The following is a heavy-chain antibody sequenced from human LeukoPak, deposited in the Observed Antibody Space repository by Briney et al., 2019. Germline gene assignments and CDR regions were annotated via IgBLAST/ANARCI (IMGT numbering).Heavy chain of an antibody. CDR3: AKGPVGRDGSGKFLDY. CDR2: ISGSGGST. D-gene: IGHD3-10*01. V-gene: IGHV3-23*01. CDR1: GFTFSSYA. J-gene: IGHJ4*02. Sequence: GGSLRLSCVASGFTFSSYAMSWVRQAPGKGLEWVSGISGSGGSTYYADSVKGRFTISRDNSKHTLFLQMNSLRADDTALYYCAKGPVGRDGSGKFLDYWGQGTLVTVSS.